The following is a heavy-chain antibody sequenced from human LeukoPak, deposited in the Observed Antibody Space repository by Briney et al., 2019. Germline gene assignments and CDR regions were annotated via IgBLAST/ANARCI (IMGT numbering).Heavy chain of an antibody. J-gene: IGHJ3*02. D-gene: IGHD6-19*01. V-gene: IGHV4-61*02. CDR3: ARAFIAVARDAFDI. CDR1: GDSVNSGVYY. CDR2: IYTSGST. Sequence: PSETLSLTCTVSGDSVNSGVYYWSWIRQPAGKGLEWIGRIYTSGSTNYNPSLKSRVTISVDTSKNQFSLKLSSVTAADTAVYYCARAFIAVARDAFDIWGQGTMVTVSS.